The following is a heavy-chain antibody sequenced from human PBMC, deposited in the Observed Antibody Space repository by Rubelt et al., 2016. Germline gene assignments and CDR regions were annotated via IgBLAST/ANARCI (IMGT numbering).Heavy chain of an antibody. CDR1: GYTFTSYY. D-gene: IGHD6-6*01. V-gene: IGHV7-4-1*02. CDR2: INTNTGNP. Sequence: QVRLVQSGAEVKKPGASVKVSCKASGYTFTSYYMHWVRQAPGQGLEWMGWINTNTGNPTYAQGFTGRFVFSLDTSVSTAYLQISSLKAEDTAVYYCARVIAAREDYNWFDPWGQGTLVTVSS. J-gene: IGHJ5*02. CDR3: ARVIAAREDYNWFDP.